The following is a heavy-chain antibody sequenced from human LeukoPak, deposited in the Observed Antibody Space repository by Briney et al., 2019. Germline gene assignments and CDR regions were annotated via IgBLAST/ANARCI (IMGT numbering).Heavy chain of an antibody. CDR3: ATQTYSSGWYFI. J-gene: IGHJ4*02. CDR2: ISSSGSTI. CDR1: GFTFSSYA. D-gene: IGHD6-19*01. Sequence: PGGSLRLSCAASGFTFSSYAMSWVRQAPGKGLEWVSYISSSGSTIYYADSVKGRFTISRDNAKNSLYLQMNSLRAEDTAVYYCATQTYSSGWYFIWGQGTLVTVSS. V-gene: IGHV3-48*03.